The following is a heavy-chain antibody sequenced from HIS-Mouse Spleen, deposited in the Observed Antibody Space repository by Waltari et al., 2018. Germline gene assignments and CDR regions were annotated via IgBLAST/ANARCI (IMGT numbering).Heavy chain of an antibody. CDR1: GGSISSSSYY. V-gene: IGHV4-39*07. Sequence: QLQLQESGPGLVKPSETLSLTCTVSGGSISSSSYYWGWIRQPPGKGLVWIGSIYYSGSTYYNPSLKSRVTISVDTSKNQCSLKLSSVTAADTAVYYCAREIPYSSSWYDWYFDLWGRGTLVTVSS. J-gene: IGHJ2*01. CDR2: IYYSGST. CDR3: AREIPYSSSWYDWYFDL. D-gene: IGHD6-13*01.